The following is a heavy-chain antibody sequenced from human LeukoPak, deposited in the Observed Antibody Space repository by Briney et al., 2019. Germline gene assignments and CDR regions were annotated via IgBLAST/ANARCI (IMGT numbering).Heavy chain of an antibody. V-gene: IGHV4-34*01. Sequence: SETLSLTRNLSGGSFNGYYWTWIRQPPGKGLEWIAEINHIGTTNHNPSLKSRVTVSTDTSKKQFFLKLTSVTAADTALYYCARLVVTAPQYHYYMDVWGEGTTVTVSS. J-gene: IGHJ6*03. CDR3: ARLVVTAPQYHYYMDV. CDR1: GGSFNGYY. D-gene: IGHD2-21*02. CDR2: INHIGTT.